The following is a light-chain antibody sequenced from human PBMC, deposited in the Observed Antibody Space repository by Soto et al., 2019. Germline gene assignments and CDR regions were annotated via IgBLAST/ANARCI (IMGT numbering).Light chain of an antibody. CDR2: GKS. Sequence: IGVKMSPGALSLSRGERATLSCRASQSVSFSSLAWYQHKPGRAPRLLIYGKSSRATGIPDRFSGSGSGTDFTLIISKVEPEDFVVYFCQLSASSLLTFGGGTKVDIK. CDR1: QSVSFSS. CDR3: QLSASSLLT. J-gene: IGKJ4*01. V-gene: IGKV3-20*01.